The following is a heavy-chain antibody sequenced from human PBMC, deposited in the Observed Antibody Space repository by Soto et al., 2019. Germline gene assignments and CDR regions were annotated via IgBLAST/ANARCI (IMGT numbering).Heavy chain of an antibody. D-gene: IGHD3-3*01. CDR3: ARDVYDFWSGYKPLHYYGMDV. V-gene: IGHV3-33*01. CDR2: IWYDGSNK. J-gene: IGHJ6*02. Sequence: GGSLRLSCAASGFTFSSYGMHWVRQAPGKGLEWVAVIWYDGSNKYYADSVKGRFTISRDNSKNTLYLQMNSLRAEDTAVYYWARDVYDFWSGYKPLHYYGMDVWGQGTTVTV. CDR1: GFTFSSYG.